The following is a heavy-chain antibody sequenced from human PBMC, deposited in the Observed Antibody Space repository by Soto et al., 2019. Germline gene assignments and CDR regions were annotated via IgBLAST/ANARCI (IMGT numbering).Heavy chain of an antibody. CDR2: MNPNSGNT. D-gene: IGHD3-3*01. Sequence: ASVKVSCKASGYTFTSYDINWVRQATGQGLEWMGWMNPNSGNTGYAQKFQGRVTMTRNTSISTAYMELSSLRSEDTAVYYCALGPKGVWSGYPPAYYYMDVWGKGTTVTVSS. CDR1: GYTFTSYD. V-gene: IGHV1-8*01. J-gene: IGHJ6*03. CDR3: ALGPKGVWSGYPPAYYYMDV.